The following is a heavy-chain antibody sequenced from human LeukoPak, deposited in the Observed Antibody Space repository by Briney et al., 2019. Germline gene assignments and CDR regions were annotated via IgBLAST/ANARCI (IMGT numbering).Heavy chain of an antibody. J-gene: IGHJ4*02. Sequence: GSLRLSCVASGLTVSNHWMSWVRQAPGKGLEGVANIREERGQEYYVDSVKGRSAISKNSAKNSLYLQMNTLRVENTAMYYCASLDTAKQPLANHWGQGTLVTVSS. CDR1: GLTVSNHW. CDR2: IREERGQE. CDR3: ASLDTAKQPLANH. D-gene: IGHD5-18*01. V-gene: IGHV3-7*03.